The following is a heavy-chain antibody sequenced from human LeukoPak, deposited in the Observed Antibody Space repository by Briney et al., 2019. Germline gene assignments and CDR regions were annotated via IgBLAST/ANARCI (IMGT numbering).Heavy chain of an antibody. CDR1: GGSFSGYY. CDR2: INHSGST. CDR3: ARAPPYYYYYGMDV. J-gene: IGHJ6*02. Sequence: SETLSLTCAVYGGSFSGYYWSWIRQPPGKGLEWIREINHSGSTNYNPSLKSRVTISVDTSKNQFSLKLSSVTAADTAVYYCARAPPYYYYYGMDVWGQGTTVTVSS. V-gene: IGHV4-34*01.